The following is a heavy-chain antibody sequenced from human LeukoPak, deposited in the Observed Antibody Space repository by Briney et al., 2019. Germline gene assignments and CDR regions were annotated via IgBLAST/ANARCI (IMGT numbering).Heavy chain of an antibody. CDR1: GFTFSSYA. J-gene: IGHJ4*02. D-gene: IGHD3-9*01. CDR2: MRSGQRT. Sequence: GGFLRLSCAASGFTFSSYAINWVRQAPGKGLEGVPGMRSGQRTFHPQSVQRRFTIPRDKSKDTLYLQMNSLRAEDTAVYYCAKDATASPYFHWFDNWGQGTQVIVSS. CDR3: AKDATASPYFHWFDN. V-gene: IGHV3-23*01.